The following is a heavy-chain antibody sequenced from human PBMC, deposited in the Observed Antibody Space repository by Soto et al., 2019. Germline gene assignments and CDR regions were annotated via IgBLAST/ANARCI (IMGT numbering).Heavy chain of an antibody. J-gene: IGHJ5*02. CDR3: AKDPYSGVLVPVAIGFDP. CDR1: GFSFTGYY. Sequence: ASVKVSCKASGFSFTGYYIHWLLQAPGQGLEWMGWINAHSGGTEYAQKFQGRVTLTRDTSIATAYLTLTSLRADDSGVYYCAKDPYSGVLVPVAIGFDPWGPGTLVTVSS. D-gene: IGHD2-2*01. V-gene: IGHV1-2*02. CDR2: INAHSGGT.